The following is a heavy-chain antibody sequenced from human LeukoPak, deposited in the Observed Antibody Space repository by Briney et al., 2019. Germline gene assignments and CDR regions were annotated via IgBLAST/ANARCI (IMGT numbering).Heavy chain of an antibody. CDR3: ARERGSYGWFDP. CDR2: IYYSGST. CDR1: GGSISSYY. Sequence: PSETLSLTCTVSGGSISSYYWSWIRQPPGKGLEWIGYIYYSGSTNYNPSLKSRVTISVDTSRNQFSLKLSSVAAADTAVYYCARERGSYGWFDPWGQGTLVTVSS. D-gene: IGHD1-26*01. J-gene: IGHJ5*02. V-gene: IGHV4-59*12.